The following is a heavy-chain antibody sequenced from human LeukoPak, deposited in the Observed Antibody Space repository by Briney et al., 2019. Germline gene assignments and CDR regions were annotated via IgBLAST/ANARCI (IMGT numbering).Heavy chain of an antibody. V-gene: IGHV3-23*01. D-gene: IGHD3-22*01. CDR3: AKGQNYYDSSGSSGTHFDY. Sequence: PGGSLRLSCAASGFTFSSYAMSWVRQAPGKGLEWVSAISGSGGSTYYADSVKGRFTISRDNSKNTLYLQMNSLRAEDTAVYYCAKGQNYYDSSGSSGTHFDYWGQGTLVTVSS. CDR1: GFTFSSYA. J-gene: IGHJ4*02. CDR2: ISGSGGST.